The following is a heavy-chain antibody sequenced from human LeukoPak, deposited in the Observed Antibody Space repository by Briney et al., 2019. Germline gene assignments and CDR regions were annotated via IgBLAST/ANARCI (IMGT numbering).Heavy chain of an antibody. Sequence: PGRSLRLSCAASGFTFSSYGMHWVRQAPGKGLEWVAVIPYDGSNKYYAGSVKGRFTISRDNSKNTLYLQMNSLRAEDTAVYYCARRDFWSGYRYYYYMDVWGKGTTVTVSS. J-gene: IGHJ6*03. CDR2: IPYDGSNK. D-gene: IGHD3-3*01. CDR3: ARRDFWSGYRYYYYMDV. V-gene: IGHV3-30*03. CDR1: GFTFSSYG.